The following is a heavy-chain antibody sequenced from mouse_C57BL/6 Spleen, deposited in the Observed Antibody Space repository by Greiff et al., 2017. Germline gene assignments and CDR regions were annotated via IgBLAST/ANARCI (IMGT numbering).Heavy chain of an antibody. V-gene: IGHV1-80*01. CDR1: GYAFSSYW. D-gene: IGHD2-4*01. CDR3: AREEDYDYDEGADY. CDR2: IYPGDGDT. Sequence: QVHVKQSGAELVKPGASVKISCKASGYAFSSYWMNWVKQRPGKGLEWIGQIYPGDGDTNYNGKFKGKATLTADKSSSTAYMQLSSLTSEDSAVYFCAREEDYDYDEGADYWGQGTTLTVSS. J-gene: IGHJ2*01.